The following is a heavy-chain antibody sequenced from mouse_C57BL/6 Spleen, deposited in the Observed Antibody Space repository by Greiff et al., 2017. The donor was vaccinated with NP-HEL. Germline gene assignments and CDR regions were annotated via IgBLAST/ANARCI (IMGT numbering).Heavy chain of an antibody. D-gene: IGHD1-1*01. Sequence: QVQLQQPGAELVKPGASVKMSCKASGYTFTSYWITWVKQRPGQGLEWIGDIYPGSGSTNYNEKFKSKATLTVDTSSSTAYMQLSSLTSEDSAVYYCERGGIDYYGSSYRYFDVGGTGTTVTVSS. CDR2: IYPGSGST. CDR3: ERGGIDYYGSSYRYFDV. V-gene: IGHV1-55*01. CDR1: GYTFTSYW. J-gene: IGHJ1*03.